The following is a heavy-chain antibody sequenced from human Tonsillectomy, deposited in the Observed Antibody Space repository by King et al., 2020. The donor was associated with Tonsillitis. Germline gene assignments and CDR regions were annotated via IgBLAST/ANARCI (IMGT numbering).Heavy chain of an antibody. CDR1: GGSISSDGYY. D-gene: IGHD3-10*01. V-gene: IGHV4-31*03. CDR3: AITTGGSGNYYKLGFDP. J-gene: IGHJ5*02. CDR2: IYYSGNT. Sequence: QMQLQESGPGLVKPSQTLSLTCTVSGGSISSDGYYWSWIRQHPGKGLEWIGYIYYSGNTNYNPSLKSRVSISVDTSKNQFSLQLSSVTAADTAVYYCAITTGGSGNYYKLGFDPWGQGTLVTVSS.